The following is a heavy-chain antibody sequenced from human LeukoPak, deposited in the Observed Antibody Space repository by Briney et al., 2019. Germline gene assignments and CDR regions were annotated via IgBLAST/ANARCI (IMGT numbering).Heavy chain of an antibody. D-gene: IGHD3-22*01. V-gene: IGHV3-23*01. CDR1: GFTFSSYA. Sequence: PGGPLRLSCAASGFTFSSYAMSWVRQAPGKGLEWVSAISGSGGSTYYADSVKGRFTISRDNSKDTLYLQMNSLRAEDTAVYYCANPSYYYDSSGPFQHWGQGTLVTVSS. J-gene: IGHJ1*01. CDR2: ISGSGGST. CDR3: ANPSYYYDSSGPFQH.